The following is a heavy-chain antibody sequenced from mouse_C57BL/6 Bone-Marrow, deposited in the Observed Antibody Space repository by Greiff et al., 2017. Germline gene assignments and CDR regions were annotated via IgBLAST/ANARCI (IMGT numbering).Heavy chain of an antibody. J-gene: IGHJ1*03. D-gene: IGHD2-4*01. CDR2: IWGDGST. Sequence: VQLQQSGPGLVAPSQSLSITCTVSGFSLTSYGVSWVRQPPGKGPEWLGVIWGDGSTNYHSALISRLSISKDNSKSQVFLKLNSLQTDDTATYYCAKYAFYDYDGYWYFDVWGTGTTVTVSS. CDR1: GFSLTSYG. V-gene: IGHV2-3*01. CDR3: AKYAFYDYDGYWYFDV.